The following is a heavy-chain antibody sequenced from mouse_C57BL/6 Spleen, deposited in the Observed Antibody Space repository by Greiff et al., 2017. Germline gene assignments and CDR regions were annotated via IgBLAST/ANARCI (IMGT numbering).Heavy chain of an antibody. Sequence: EVKLVESGGGLVKPGGSLKLSCAASGFTFSDYGMHWVRQAPEKGLEWVAYISSGSSTIYYADTVKGRFTISRDNAKNTLFLQMTSLRSVDSSMYYFTRNKYSLAYWGQGTTLTVSS. J-gene: IGHJ2*01. D-gene: IGHD6-1*01. CDR1: GFTFSDYG. CDR3: TRNKYSLAY. CDR2: ISSGSSTI. V-gene: IGHV5-17*01.